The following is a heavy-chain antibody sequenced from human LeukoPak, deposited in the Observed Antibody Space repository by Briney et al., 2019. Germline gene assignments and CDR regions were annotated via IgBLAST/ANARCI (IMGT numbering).Heavy chain of an antibody. CDR1: GGSFSGYY. J-gene: IGHJ4*02. Sequence: PSETLSLTGAVYGGSFSGYYWSWIRQPPGKGLEWIGEINHSGSTNYNPSLKSRVTISIDTSKNQFSLKLSSVTAADTAVYYCARGGRYWTYYFDYWGQGTLVTVSS. V-gene: IGHV4-34*01. D-gene: IGHD3/OR15-3a*01. CDR3: ARGGRYWTYYFDY. CDR2: INHSGST.